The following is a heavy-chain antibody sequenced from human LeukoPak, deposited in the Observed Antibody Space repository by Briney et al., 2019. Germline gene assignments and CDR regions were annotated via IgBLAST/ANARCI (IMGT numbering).Heavy chain of an antibody. D-gene: IGHD6-13*01. V-gene: IGHV1-24*01. CDR3: ATDRFGDSNPTQFDY. CDR1: GYTLTELS. Sequence: ASVKVSCKVSGYTLTELSMHWVPQAPGKGREWMGGFYPEDGETIYAQKFQGRVAMTEDTSTDTAYMELSSLRSEDTAVYYCATDRFGDSNPTQFDYWGQGTLVTVSS. CDR2: FYPEDGET. J-gene: IGHJ4*02.